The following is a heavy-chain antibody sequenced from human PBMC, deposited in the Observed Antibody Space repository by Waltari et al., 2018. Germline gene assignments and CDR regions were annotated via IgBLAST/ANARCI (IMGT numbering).Heavy chain of an antibody. CDR2: IYYSGST. V-gene: IGHV4-59*11. Sequence: QVKLQESGPGLVKPSETLYLTCTVSGGSISSHYWSWIRQPPGKGLEWIGYIYYSGSTNYYPSLKSRVTISVDTSKNQFSLNLSSVTAADTAVYYCARVKLSGPVYYWGQGTLVTVSS. D-gene: IGHD3-16*02. CDR1: GGSISSHY. CDR3: ARVKLSGPVYY. J-gene: IGHJ4*02.